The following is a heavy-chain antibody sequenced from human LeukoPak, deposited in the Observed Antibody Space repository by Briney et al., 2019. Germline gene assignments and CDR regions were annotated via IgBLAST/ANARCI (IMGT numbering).Heavy chain of an antibody. CDR1: GFTFSSYD. CDR2: IGTAGDT. J-gene: IGHJ6*02. D-gene: IGHD1-26*01. CDR3: ARDSDLYYGMDV. Sequence: GGSLRLSCAASGFTFSSYDMHWVRRATGKGLEWVSGIGTAGDTYYPGSVKGRFTISRENAKNSLYLQMNSLRAGDTAVYYCARDSDLYYGMDVWGQGTTVTVSS. V-gene: IGHV3-13*01.